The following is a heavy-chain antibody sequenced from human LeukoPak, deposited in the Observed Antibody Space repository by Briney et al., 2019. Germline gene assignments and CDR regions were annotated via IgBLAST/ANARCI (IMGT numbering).Heavy chain of an antibody. CDR1: GFTFSNAW. CDR3: VGYCSGGNCPNAFDI. V-gene: IGHV3-15*01. J-gene: IGHJ3*02. D-gene: IGHD2-15*01. Sequence: GGSLRLSCAASGFTFSNAWMSWVRQAPGSGLEWLGRIKSKTDGGTTDYAAPVKGRFTISRDDSKNTLYLQMNSLKTEDTAVYYCVGYCSGGNCPNAFDIWGQGTMVTVSS. CDR2: IKSKTDGGTT.